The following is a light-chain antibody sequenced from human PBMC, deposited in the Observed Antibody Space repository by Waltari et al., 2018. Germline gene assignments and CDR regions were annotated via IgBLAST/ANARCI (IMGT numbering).Light chain of an antibody. J-gene: IGKJ3*01. V-gene: IGKV1-8*01. CDR2: AAT. CDR3: QDLHDYPV. CDR1: QDIRSY. Sequence: AIRMTQSPSSLPASTGDKITITCRASQDIRSYLGWYQQKPGKAPKLLVYAATSLQTGVPSRFSASGSGTDFSLTISNLQPEDFATYFCQDLHDYPVFGPGTKVDIK.